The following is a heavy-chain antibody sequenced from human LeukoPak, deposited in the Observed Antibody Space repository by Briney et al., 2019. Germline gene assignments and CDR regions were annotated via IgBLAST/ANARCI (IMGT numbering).Heavy chain of an antibody. CDR3: ARGAYGDSFDY. V-gene: IGHV4-61*02. Sequence: SETLSLTCTVSGGSISSGSYYWSWIRQPAGKGLEWIGRIYTSGSTNYNPSLKSRVTMSVDTSKNQFSLKLSSVTAADTAVYYCARGAYGDSFDYWGQGTLVTVSS. J-gene: IGHJ4*02. CDR2: IYTSGST. D-gene: IGHD4-17*01. CDR1: GGSISSGSYY.